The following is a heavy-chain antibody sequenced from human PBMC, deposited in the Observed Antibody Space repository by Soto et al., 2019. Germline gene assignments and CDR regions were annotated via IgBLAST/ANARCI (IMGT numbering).Heavy chain of an antibody. CDR1: GFTFSNAW. V-gene: IGHV3-15*01. CDR2: IKSKTDGGTT. J-gene: IGHJ3*02. Sequence: PGGSLRLSCAASGFTFSNAWMSWVRQAPGKGLEWVGRIKSKTDGGTTDYAAPVKGRFTISRDDSKNTLYLQINSLKTEDTAVYYCTTDRNGDYGVDAFDIWGQGTMVTVSS. CDR3: TTDRNGDYGVDAFDI. D-gene: IGHD4-17*01.